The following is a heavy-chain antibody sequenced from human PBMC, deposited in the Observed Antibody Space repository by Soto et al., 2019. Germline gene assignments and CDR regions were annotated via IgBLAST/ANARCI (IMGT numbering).Heavy chain of an antibody. Sequence: PGESLKISCKGSGYSFTSYWIGWVRQMPGKGLEWMGIIYPGDSDTRYSPSFQGQVTISADKSISTAYLQWSSLTASDTAMYYCARHPNRYSSGWTEGYYYYGMDVWGQGTTVTVSS. CDR1: GYSFTSYW. J-gene: IGHJ6*02. CDR3: ARHPNRYSSGWTEGYYYYGMDV. V-gene: IGHV5-51*01. CDR2: IYPGDSDT. D-gene: IGHD6-19*01.